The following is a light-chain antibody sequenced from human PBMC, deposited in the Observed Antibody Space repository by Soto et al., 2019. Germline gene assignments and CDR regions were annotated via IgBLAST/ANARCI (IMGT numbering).Light chain of an antibody. CDR2: DVS. V-gene: IGLV2-14*01. CDR3: SSYTSSSTPPYV. J-gene: IGLJ1*01. Sequence: QSVLTQPASVSGSPGQSITISCTGTSSDVGGYNYVSWYQQHPGKAPKLMIYDVSNRPSGVSNRFSGSKSGNTASLTISGLRAEDEADYYCSSYTSSSTPPYVFGTGTKSPS. CDR1: SSDVGGYNY.